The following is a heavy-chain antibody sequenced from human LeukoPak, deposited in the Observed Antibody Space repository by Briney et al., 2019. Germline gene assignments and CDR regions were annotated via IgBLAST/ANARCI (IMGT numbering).Heavy chain of an antibody. J-gene: IGHJ6*03. Sequence: PGGSLRLSCAASGFTFSSYWMHWVRQAPGKGLVWVSRINSDGSSTSYADSEKGRFTISRDNAKNTLYLQMTSLRAEDTAVYYCARDRGVLLWFGELKNYYMDVWGKGTTVTVSS. D-gene: IGHD3-10*01. V-gene: IGHV3-74*01. CDR1: GFTFSSYW. CDR2: INSDGSST. CDR3: ARDRGVLLWFGELKNYYMDV.